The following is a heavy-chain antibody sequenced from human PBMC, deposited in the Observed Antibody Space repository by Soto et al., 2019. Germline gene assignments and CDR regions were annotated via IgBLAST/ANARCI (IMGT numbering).Heavy chain of an antibody. J-gene: IGHJ4*02. CDR3: VRVAGSSSWYETDS. D-gene: IGHD6-13*01. V-gene: IGHV4-38-2*01. CDR1: GYSLISGYY. CDR2: SYHGASS. Sequence: SETLSLTCAVSGYSLISGYYGGWIRQPPGKGLEWIGTSYHGASSYYNPSLRRRITISLDTSNNQFSLKLSSVTAADTAVYFCVRVAGSSSWYETDSWGPGTLVTVSS.